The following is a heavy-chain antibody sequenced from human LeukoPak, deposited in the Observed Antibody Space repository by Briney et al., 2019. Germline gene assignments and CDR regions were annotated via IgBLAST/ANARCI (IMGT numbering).Heavy chain of an antibody. J-gene: IGHJ5*02. CDR3: ARDIAVAGSGTEGFDP. Sequence: GGSLRLSCAASGFTVSSNYMSWVRQAPGKGLEWVSVIYSGGSTYYADSVKGRFTISSDNSKNTLYLQMNSLRAEDTAVYYCARDIAVAGSGTEGFDPWGQGTLVTVSS. V-gene: IGHV3-53*01. D-gene: IGHD6-19*01. CDR1: GFTVSSNY. CDR2: IYSGGST.